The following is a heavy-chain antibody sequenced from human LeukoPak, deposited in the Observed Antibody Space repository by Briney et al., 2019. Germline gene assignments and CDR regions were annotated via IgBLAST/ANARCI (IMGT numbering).Heavy chain of an antibody. J-gene: IGHJ6*02. V-gene: IGHV4-59*01. CDR3: ARGDDSTSSEPGYYYGMDV. D-gene: IGHD2-2*01. CDR1: GGSISSYY. CDR2: IYYSGST. Sequence: SETLSLTCTVSGGSISSYYWSWIRQPPGKGLEWIGYIYYSGSTNYNPSLKSRVTISVDTSKNQFSLKLSSVTAADTAVYYCARGDDSTSSEPGYYYGMDVWGQGTTVTVSS.